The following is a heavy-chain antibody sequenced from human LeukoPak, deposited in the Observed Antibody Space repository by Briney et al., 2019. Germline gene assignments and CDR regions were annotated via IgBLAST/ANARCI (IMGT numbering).Heavy chain of an antibody. D-gene: IGHD3-10*01. CDR2: IYWDDDK. V-gene: IGHV2-5*02. CDR3: AAFLWFGELSRNWFDP. Sequence: ESGPTLVKPTQTLTLTCTFSGFSLRTSGVGVGWIRQPPGKALEWLALIYWDDDKRYIPSLKSRLTITKDTSKNQVVLTMTNMDPVDTATYYCAAFLWFGELSRNWFDPWGQGTLVTVSS. CDR1: GFSLRTSGVG. J-gene: IGHJ5*02.